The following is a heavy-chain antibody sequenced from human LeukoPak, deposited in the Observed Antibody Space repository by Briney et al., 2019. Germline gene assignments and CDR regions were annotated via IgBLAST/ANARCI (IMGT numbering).Heavy chain of an antibody. V-gene: IGHV4-39*07. J-gene: IGHJ4*02. CDR1: GGSISSSSYY. CDR3: ARLGPLMPRYFDWSDPFDY. CDR2: IYYSGST. D-gene: IGHD3-9*01. Sequence: PSETLSLTCTVSGGSISSSSYYWGWIRQPPGKGLEWIGSIYYSGSTYYNPSLKSRVTISVDTSKNQFSLKLSSVTAADTAVYYCARLGPLMPRYFDWSDPFDYWGQGTLVTVSS.